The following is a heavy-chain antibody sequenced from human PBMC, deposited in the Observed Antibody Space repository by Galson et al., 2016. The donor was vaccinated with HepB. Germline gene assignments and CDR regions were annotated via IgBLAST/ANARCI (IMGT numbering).Heavy chain of an antibody. CDR3: ATNYYDYIWGSYPL. CDR1: GGSFSSFY. V-gene: IGHV4-34*01. Sequence: ETLSLTCAVSGGSFSSFYWAWIRQPPGKALEWIGEINPSGGTYSNSSLKSRITLLIDTSKTQFSLHLTSVTAADTAVYYCATNYYDYIWGSYPLWGQGTMVTVSS. J-gene: IGHJ3*01. CDR2: INPSGGT. D-gene: IGHD3-16*02.